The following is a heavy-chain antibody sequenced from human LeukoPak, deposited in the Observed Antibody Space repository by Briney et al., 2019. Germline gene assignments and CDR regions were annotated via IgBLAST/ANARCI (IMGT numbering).Heavy chain of an antibody. CDR3: AKESSQPRTYYYDSSVDY. CDR1: GFTFSSYG. Sequence: GGSLRLSCAASGFTFSSYGMHWVRQAPGKGLEWVAVISYDGSNKYYAGSVKGRFTISRDNSKNTLYLQINSLRAEDTAVYYCAKESSQPRTYYYDSSVDYWGQGTLVTVSS. CDR2: ISYDGSNK. J-gene: IGHJ4*02. V-gene: IGHV3-30*18. D-gene: IGHD3-22*01.